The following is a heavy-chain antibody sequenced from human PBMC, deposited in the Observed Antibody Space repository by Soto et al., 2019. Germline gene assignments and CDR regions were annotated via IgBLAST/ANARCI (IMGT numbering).Heavy chain of an antibody. CDR1: GFTFSSSE. V-gene: IGHV3-48*03. Sequence: GSLLLACAASGFTFSSSEMYWVRQAPGKGLEWISYIHPGGQTIFYAESVKGRFTISRDNAKHSVYLQMNSLRDEDTAVYYCARRGSRWGRGTKVTV. CDR3: ARRGSR. CDR2: IHPGGQTI. D-gene: IGHD2-15*01. J-gene: IGHJ3*01.